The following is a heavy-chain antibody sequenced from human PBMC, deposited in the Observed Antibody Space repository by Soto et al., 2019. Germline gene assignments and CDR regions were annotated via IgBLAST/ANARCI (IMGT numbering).Heavy chain of an antibody. D-gene: IGHD1-26*01. Sequence: GGSLRLSCVASGFTFSDYGMHWVRQTPGEGLQWVAVISSDGRDEHYADSVRGRFIVSRDNSKNTVYLQMSSLRPEDTAVYSCARQEGGSYFDFWGRGTLVTVSS. CDR1: GFTFSDYG. CDR3: ARQEGGSYFDF. CDR2: ISSDGRDE. J-gene: IGHJ4*01. V-gene: IGHV3-30*03.